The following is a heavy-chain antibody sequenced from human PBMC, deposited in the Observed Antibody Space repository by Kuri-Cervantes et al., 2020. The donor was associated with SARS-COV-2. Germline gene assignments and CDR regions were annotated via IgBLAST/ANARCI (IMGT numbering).Heavy chain of an antibody. CDR2: ITWDGYGT. J-gene: IGHJ4*02. V-gene: IGHV3-43D*03. CDR3: AKVFGVGANIKYFDY. CDR1: GFILDDFG. Sequence: GESLKISCAASGFILDDFGMYWVRQAPGKGLEWVSSITWDGYGTFYADSVKGRFAISRDSSKNSLYLQMNSLRAEDTALYYCAKVFGVGANIKYFDYWGQGTLVTVSS. D-gene: IGHD3-10*02.